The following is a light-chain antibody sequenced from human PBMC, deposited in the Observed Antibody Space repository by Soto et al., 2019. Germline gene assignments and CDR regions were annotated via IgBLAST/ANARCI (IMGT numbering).Light chain of an antibody. J-gene: IGKJ1*01. Sequence: EIQMTQSTRSLSVSVGDRVTITCRASQSIGIYRNWYQQKPGKAPMLLIYAASSLQSGVPSRFSGRTSGTEFTLTINSLQPEDFASYYCQQSHSSPWTFGQGTKVE. CDR3: QQSHSSPWT. CDR1: QSIGIY. V-gene: IGKV1-39*01. CDR2: AAS.